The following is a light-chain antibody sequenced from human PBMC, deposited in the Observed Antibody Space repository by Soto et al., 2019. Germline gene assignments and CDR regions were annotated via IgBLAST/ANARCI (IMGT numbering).Light chain of an antibody. V-gene: IGKV3-20*01. CDR1: QSVSSN. J-gene: IGKJ1*01. CDR2: GAS. CDR3: QQYGRSRT. Sequence: IVVTPSPATLSVYAGESATLSCRASQSVSSNLAWYQQKPGQAPRLLIYGASSRATGIPDRFSGSGSGTDFTLTISRLEPEDFAVYYCQQYGRSRTFGQGTKVDIK.